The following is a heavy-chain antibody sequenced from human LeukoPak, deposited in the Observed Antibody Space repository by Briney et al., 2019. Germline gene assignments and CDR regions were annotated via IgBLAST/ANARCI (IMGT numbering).Heavy chain of an antibody. Sequence: PSETLSLTCTVSGGSMSSHYWSWIRQPAGKGLEWIGRIYTTGSTNYNPSLKSRVTMSIDTSKNHFSLKLSSVTAADTAVYYCAREDVYGSGSYDYWGQGTLVTVSS. D-gene: IGHD3-10*01. CDR2: IYTTGST. CDR3: AREDVYGSGSYDY. J-gene: IGHJ4*02. V-gene: IGHV4-4*07. CDR1: GGSMSSHY.